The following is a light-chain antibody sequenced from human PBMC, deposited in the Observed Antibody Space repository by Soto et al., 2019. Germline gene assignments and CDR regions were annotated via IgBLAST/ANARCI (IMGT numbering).Light chain of an antibody. J-gene: IGKJ2*01. CDR3: QQYGIPPHT. CDR1: QSLYNSF. V-gene: IGKV3-20*01. Sequence: EIVLTQSPGTLSLSPGERATLSCRASQSLYNSFLAWYQQKPGQTPRLLINAVSNRATGVPDRFSGSGSGTDFTLTISRLEPEDFAVYYCQQYGIPPHTFGQGTKVEI. CDR2: AVS.